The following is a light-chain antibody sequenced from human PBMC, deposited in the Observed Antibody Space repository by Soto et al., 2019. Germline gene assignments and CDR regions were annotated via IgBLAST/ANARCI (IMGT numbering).Light chain of an antibody. CDR1: KLGDKY. J-gene: IGLJ2*01. V-gene: IGLV3-1*01. CDR3: QAWDSSTDVV. Sequence: SYELTQPPSVSVSPGQTASITCSGDKLGDKYACCYQQKPGQSPVLVIYQDSKRPSGIAERFSGSNSGNTATLTIGGTQAMDEADYYWQAWDSSTDVVFGGGTKVTVL. CDR2: QDS.